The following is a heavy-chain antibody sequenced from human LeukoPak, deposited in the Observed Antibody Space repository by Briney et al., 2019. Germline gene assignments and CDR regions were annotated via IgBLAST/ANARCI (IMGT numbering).Heavy chain of an antibody. CDR3: AREGGQWLERSFDH. CDR1: GGSFSGFY. Sequence: SETLSLTCAVSGGSFSGFYWTWIRQSPSKGLEWIGEISHSGGTNYTPSLKNRLTISVDTSKNQFSLKLTSVTAADTAVYYCAREGGQWLERSFDHWGQGTLVTVSS. D-gene: IGHD6-19*01. J-gene: IGHJ4*02. V-gene: IGHV4-34*01. CDR2: ISHSGGT.